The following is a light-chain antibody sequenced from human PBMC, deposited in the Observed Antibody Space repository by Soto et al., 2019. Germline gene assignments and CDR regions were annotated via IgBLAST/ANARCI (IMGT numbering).Light chain of an antibody. CDR1: QSVSTY. J-gene: IGKJ5*01. Sequence: EVVLTQSPATLSLSPGERAALSCRASQSVSTYLAWYQQKPGQAPRLLIYDASNRATGIPARFSGSESGTDFTLSISSLEPEDFAVYYCQQRRDWPLTFGQGTRLEIK. CDR2: DAS. V-gene: IGKV3-11*01. CDR3: QQRRDWPLT.